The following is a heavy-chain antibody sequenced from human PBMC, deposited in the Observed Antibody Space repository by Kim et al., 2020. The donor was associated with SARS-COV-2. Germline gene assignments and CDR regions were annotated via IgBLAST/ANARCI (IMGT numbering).Heavy chain of an antibody. CDR3: TTGVLWVYDSSGYYWS. D-gene: IGHD3-22*01. Sequence: GGSLRLSCAASGFTFSNAWMSWVRQAPGKGLEWVGRIKSKTDGGTTDYAAPVKGRFTISRDDSKNTLYLQMNSLKTEDTAVYYCTTGVLWVYDSSGYYWSWGQGTLVTVSS. J-gene: IGHJ4*02. CDR2: IKSKTDGGTT. CDR1: GFTFSNAW. V-gene: IGHV3-15*01.